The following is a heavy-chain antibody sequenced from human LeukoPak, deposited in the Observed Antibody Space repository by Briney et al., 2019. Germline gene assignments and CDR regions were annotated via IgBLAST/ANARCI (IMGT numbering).Heavy chain of an antibody. CDR3: ARDIYDILTTYSHYMDV. CDR1: GFTFRSYG. J-gene: IGHJ6*03. D-gene: IGHD3-9*01. CDR2: IWYDGSNK. Sequence: GGSLRLSCAASGFTFRSYGMHWVRQAPGKGLEWVAVIWYDGSNKYYADFVKGRFTISRDNSKNTLYLQMNSLRAEDTAVYYCARDIYDILTTYSHYMDVWGKGTTVTVSS. V-gene: IGHV3-33*01.